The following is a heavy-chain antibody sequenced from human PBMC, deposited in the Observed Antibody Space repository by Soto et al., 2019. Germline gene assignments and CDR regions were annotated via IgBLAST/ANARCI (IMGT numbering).Heavy chain of an antibody. V-gene: IGHV1-2*02. D-gene: IGHD3-22*01. J-gene: IGHJ4*02. CDR1: GYTFTGYY. CDR3: ARDRIYDSSGYHPYYFAY. Sequence: ASVKVSCKACGYTFTGYYMHWVRQAPGQGLEWMGWINPNSGGTNYAQKFQGRVTMTRDTSISTAYMELSRLRSDDTAVYYCARDRIYDSSGYHPYYFAYGAQRTRVPVSS. CDR2: INPNSGGT.